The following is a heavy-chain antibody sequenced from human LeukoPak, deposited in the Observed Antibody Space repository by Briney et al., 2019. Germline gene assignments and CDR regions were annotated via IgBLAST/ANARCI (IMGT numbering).Heavy chain of an antibody. CDR1: GGSISSGDYY. CDR2: IYYSGST. D-gene: IGHD6-13*01. J-gene: IGHJ4*02. CDR3: ARFRGGSSSWYLPPYFDY. Sequence: SETLSLTCTVSGGSISSGDYYWSWIRQPPGKGLEWIGYIYYSGSTHYNPSLKSRVTISVDTSKNQFSLKLSSVTAADTAVYYCARFRGGSSSWYLPPYFDYWGQGTLVTVSS. V-gene: IGHV4-30-4*08.